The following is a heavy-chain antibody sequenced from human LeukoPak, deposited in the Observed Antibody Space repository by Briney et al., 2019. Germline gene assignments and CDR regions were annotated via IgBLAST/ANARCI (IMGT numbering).Heavy chain of an antibody. J-gene: IGHJ4*02. CDR3: ARGALRYYGSGSYYNLDY. D-gene: IGHD3-10*01. CDR2: IYYSGST. V-gene: IGHV4-59*01. CDR1: GGSISSYY. Sequence: SETLSLTCTVSGGSISSYYWSWIRQPPGKGLEWIGYIYYSGSTNYNPSLKSRVTISVDTSKNQFSLKLSSVTAADTAVYYCARGALRYYGSGSYYNLDYWDQGTLVTVSS.